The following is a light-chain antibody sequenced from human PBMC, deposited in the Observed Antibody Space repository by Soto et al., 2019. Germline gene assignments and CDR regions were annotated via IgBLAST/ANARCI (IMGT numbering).Light chain of an antibody. CDR1: QSVDTY. Sequence: EIVLKPSKNPLSLSPGEGATLSCRASQSVDTYLAWYQQKPGQAPRLLIYDASNRATGIPARFSGSGSGTDFTLTICSLEPEDFAVYYCQQRSNLPTFCHGTKVDIK. J-gene: IGKJ1*01. CDR3: QQRSNLPT. V-gene: IGKV3-11*01. CDR2: DAS.